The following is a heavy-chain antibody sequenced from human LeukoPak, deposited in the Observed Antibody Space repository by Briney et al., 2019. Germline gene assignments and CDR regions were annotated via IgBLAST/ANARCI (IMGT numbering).Heavy chain of an antibody. V-gene: IGHV1-69*06. CDR3: ARDRYYYGSGSLMDV. CDR2: IIPIFGTA. Sequence: ASVKVSCKASGGTFISYAISWVRQAPGQGLEWRGGIIPIFGTANYAQKFQGRVTITADKSTSTAYMELSSLRSEDTAVYYCARDRYYYGSGSLMDVWGKGTTVTVSS. J-gene: IGHJ6*03. CDR1: GGTFISYA. D-gene: IGHD3-10*01.